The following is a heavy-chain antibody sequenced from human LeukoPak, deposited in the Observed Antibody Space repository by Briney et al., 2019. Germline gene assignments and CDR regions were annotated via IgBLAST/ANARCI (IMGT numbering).Heavy chain of an antibody. CDR1: GYTFSSNA. J-gene: IGHJ4*02. D-gene: IGHD3-22*01. Sequence: AASVKVSCTASGYTFSSNAINWVRQAPGQGLGWMGWIDTNTGNPTYAQGFTGQFVFSLDTSVSTAYLQISSLKAEDTAEYFCARGYDSSGYFSDWGQGTLVTVSS. CDR2: IDTNTGNP. CDR3: ARGYDSSGYFSD. V-gene: IGHV7-4-1*02.